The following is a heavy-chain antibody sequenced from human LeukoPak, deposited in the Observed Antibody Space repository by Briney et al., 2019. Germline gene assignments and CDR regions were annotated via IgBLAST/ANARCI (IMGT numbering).Heavy chain of an antibody. CDR1: GFTFSSYS. Sequence: GGSLRLSCAAYGFTFSSYSMNWVRQAPGKGLEWVSFISTSSSYIYYADSVKGRFTISRDNAKNSLYLEMNSLRAEDTAVYYCARSGYSYDLSSDQVAFDIWGQGTMVTVSS. CDR2: ISTSSSYI. D-gene: IGHD5-18*01. V-gene: IGHV3-21*01. J-gene: IGHJ3*02. CDR3: ARSGYSYDLSSDQVAFDI.